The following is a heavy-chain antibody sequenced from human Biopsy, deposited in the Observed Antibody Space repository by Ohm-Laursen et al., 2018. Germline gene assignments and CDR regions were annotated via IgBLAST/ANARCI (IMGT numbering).Heavy chain of an antibody. CDR2: FYGSGNT. V-gene: IGHV4-59*11. CDR1: GASLSSHY. J-gene: IGHJ4*02. CDR3: EKGITVYGVVLPYYFDD. Sequence: SETLSLTCTVSGASLSSHYWSWIRQPPGKGLEWLGYFYGSGNTYYNPSPKSRVTISVDPSKNQFSLKLNAVTAADTVVYYCEKGITVYGVVLPYYFDDWGQGTLVTVSS. D-gene: IGHD3-3*01.